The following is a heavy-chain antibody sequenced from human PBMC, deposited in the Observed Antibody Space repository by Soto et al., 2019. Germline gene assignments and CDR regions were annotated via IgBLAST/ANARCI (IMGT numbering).Heavy chain of an antibody. D-gene: IGHD3-3*01. CDR2: ISGTGGTT. J-gene: IGHJ6*02. V-gene: IGHV3-23*01. Sequence: GGSLRLSCAASGFTFSSYAMSWVRQAPGKGLEWVSGISGTGGTTYHTDSVKGRFTISRDNSKNTLSLQMNSLRAEDTAVYYCAKTNKWGGYYNGDYYGMDVWGQGTTVTVSS. CDR1: GFTFSSYA. CDR3: AKTNKWGGYYNGDYYGMDV.